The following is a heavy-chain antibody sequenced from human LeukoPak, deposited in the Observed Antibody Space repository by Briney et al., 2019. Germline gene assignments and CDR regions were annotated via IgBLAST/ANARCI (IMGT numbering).Heavy chain of an antibody. V-gene: IGHV4-39*01. CDR1: GGSISSSSYY. CDR2: IYYSGST. CDR3: ARIGRIAAAGTVY. D-gene: IGHD6-13*01. Sequence: KPSETLSLTCTVSGGSISSSSYYWGWIRQPPGKGLEWIGSIYYSGSTYYNPSLKSRVTKSVDTSKNQFSLKLSSVTAADTAVYYCARIGRIAAAGTVYWGQGTLVTVSS. J-gene: IGHJ4*02.